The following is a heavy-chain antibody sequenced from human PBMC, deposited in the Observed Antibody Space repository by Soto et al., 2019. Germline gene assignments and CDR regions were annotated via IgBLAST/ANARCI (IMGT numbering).Heavy chain of an antibody. D-gene: IGHD3-22*01. Sequence: GASVKVSCKASGGTFSSYTISWVRQAPGQGLEWMGRIIPILGIANYAQKFQGRVTITADKSTSTAYMELSSLRSEDTAVYYCARGALDYYDSSGYRSRRPYYYYGMDVWGQGTTVIVSS. CDR2: IIPILGIA. CDR3: ARGALDYYDSSGYRSRRPYYYYGMDV. J-gene: IGHJ6*02. CDR1: GGTFSSYT. V-gene: IGHV1-69*02.